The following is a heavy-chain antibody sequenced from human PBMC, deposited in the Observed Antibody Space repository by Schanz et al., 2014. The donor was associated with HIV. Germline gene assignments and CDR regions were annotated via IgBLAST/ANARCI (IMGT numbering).Heavy chain of an antibody. CDR1: GFTFSSYG. CDR2: ISYDGSDK. V-gene: IGHV3-30*18. D-gene: IGHD3-3*01. J-gene: IGHJ6*02. Sequence: VQLVESGGGLVQPGGSLRLSCAASGFTFSSYGMHWVRQAPGKGLEWEAVISYDGSDKYYADSVKGRFTISRDNSKNTLYLQMNSLRPEDTAVYYCAKDQGYDFWSGYYNYYYMDVWGQGTTVTVSS. CDR3: AKDQGYDFWSGYYNYYYMDV.